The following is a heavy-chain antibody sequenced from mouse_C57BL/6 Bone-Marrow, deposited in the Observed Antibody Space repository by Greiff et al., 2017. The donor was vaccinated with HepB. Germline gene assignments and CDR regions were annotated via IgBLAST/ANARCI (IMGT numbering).Heavy chain of an antibody. V-gene: IGHV1-63*01. CDR1: GYTFTNYW. Sequence: VQLQQSGAELVRPGTSVKMSCKASGYTFTNYWIGWAKQRPGHGLEWIGDIYPGGGYTNYNEKFKGKATLTADKSSSTAYMQFSSLTSEDSAIYYCAIYYGNYFDYWGQSTTLTVSS. J-gene: IGHJ2*01. CDR3: AIYYGNYFDY. CDR2: IYPGGGYT. D-gene: IGHD2-1*01.